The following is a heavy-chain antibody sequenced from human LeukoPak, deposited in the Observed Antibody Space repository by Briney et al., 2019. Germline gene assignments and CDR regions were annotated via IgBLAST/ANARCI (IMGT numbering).Heavy chain of an antibody. D-gene: IGHD5/OR15-5a*01. CDR3: AKKVGLVSAPLYYFDV. J-gene: IGHJ4*02. V-gene: IGHV3-23*01. CDR2: ISGPGGSW. CDR1: GFTFSSYA. Sequence: AGGSLRLSCAASGFTFSSYAMSWVRQAPGKGLEWVSAISGPGGSWDYADYVKGRFTISRDNSKNTLFLQMNSLGAEDTAIYYCAKKVGLVSAPLYYFDVWGQGTLVTVSS.